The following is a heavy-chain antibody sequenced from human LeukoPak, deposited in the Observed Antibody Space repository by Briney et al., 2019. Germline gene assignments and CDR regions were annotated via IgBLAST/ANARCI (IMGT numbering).Heavy chain of an antibody. D-gene: IGHD2-8*01. V-gene: IGHV1-24*01. CDR1: GYTLTELS. CDR2: FDPEDGET. J-gene: IGHJ6*03. CDR3: ATGEVEYCTNGVCYHYYYYMDV. Sequence: ASVKVSCKVSGYTLTELSMHWVRQAPGKGLEWMGGFDPEDGETIYAQKFQGRVTMTEDTSTDTAYMELSSLRSEDTAVYYCATGEVEYCTNGVCYHYYYYMDVWGKGTTVTVSS.